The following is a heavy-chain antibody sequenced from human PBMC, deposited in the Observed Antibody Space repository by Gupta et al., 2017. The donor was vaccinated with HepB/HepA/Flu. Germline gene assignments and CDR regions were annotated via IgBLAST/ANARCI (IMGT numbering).Heavy chain of an antibody. CDR3: VREPDVMVRGEFDF. CDR1: GFNFGDYE. V-gene: IGHV3-48*03. J-gene: IGHJ4*02. Sequence: DVQLVESGGGLVQDGGSLRLSCVASGFNFGDYEMVWVRQAAGKGLQWVAQTSPSGGTVTYADSVRGRFTISRDNAKNSLFLQMNSLRVEDTAVYYCVREPDVMVRGEFDFWGQGNLVTVSS. CDR2: TSPSGGTV. D-gene: IGHD3-10*01.